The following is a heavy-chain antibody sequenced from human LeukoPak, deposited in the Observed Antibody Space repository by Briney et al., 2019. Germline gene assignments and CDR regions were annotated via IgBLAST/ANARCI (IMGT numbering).Heavy chain of an antibody. D-gene: IGHD6-13*01. CDR1: GFTFSSYA. Sequence: GGSLRLSCAASGFTFSSYAMNWVRQAPGKGLEWVSPISGSGGTTYYADSVKGRFTISRANSKKTLYLQMNSLRAEDTAVYYCAKPGYSSSWTHFDYWGQGALCTVSS. V-gene: IGHV3-23*01. CDR3: AKPGYSSSWTHFDY. CDR2: ISGSGGTT. J-gene: IGHJ4*02.